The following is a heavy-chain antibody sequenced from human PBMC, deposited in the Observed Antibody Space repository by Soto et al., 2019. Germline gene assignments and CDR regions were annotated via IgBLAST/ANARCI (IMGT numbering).Heavy chain of an antibody. CDR1: GDSVSNNSAA. D-gene: IGHD2-2*01. V-gene: IGHV6-1*01. J-gene: IGHJ5*02. Sequence: SQTLSLTCAISGDSVSNNSAAWDWIRQSPSRGLEWLGRTYFRSKWYTDYALSVESRITINPDTSKNQVSLHLNSVIPEDTAVYYCVSGPGGRFDPWGQGTLVTVSS. CDR3: VSGPGGRFDP. CDR2: TYFRSKWYT.